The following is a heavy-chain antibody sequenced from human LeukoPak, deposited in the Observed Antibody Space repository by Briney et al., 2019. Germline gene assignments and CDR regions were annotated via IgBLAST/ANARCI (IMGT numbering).Heavy chain of an antibody. CDR2: IRSKAYGETA. Sequence: GGSLRLSCTASGFTFGDYAMSWIRQAPGKGLEWVGFIRSKAYGETADYAASVKGGFTISRDDSKAIAYLQMNSLKTEDTAVYHCTRDRGAYNLYDYWGQGTLVTVSS. CDR3: TRDRGAYNLYDY. D-gene: IGHD1-1*01. CDR1: GFTFGDYA. V-gene: IGHV3-49*03. J-gene: IGHJ4*02.